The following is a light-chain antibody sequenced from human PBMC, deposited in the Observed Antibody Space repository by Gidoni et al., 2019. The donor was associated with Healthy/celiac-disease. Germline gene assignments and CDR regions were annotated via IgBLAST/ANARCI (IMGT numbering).Light chain of an antibody. CDR2: GNS. CDR3: QSYDSSLSVVV. J-gene: IGLJ2*01. Sequence: HSVLTQPPSLSAAPGQRVTISCTGSSSNIGAGYDVHWYQQLPGTAPKLLIYGNSNRPSGVPDRFSGSKSGTSASLAITGLQAEDEADYYCQSYDSSLSVVVFGGGTKLTVL. V-gene: IGLV1-40*01. CDR1: SSNIGAGYD.